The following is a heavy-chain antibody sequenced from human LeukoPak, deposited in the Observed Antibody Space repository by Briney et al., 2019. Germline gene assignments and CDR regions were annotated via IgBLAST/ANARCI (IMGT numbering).Heavy chain of an antibody. V-gene: IGHV3-30*04. J-gene: IGHJ5*02. Sequence: GRSLRLSCAASGFTFSSYAMHWVRQAPGKGLEWVAVISYDGSNKYYADSVKGRFTISRDNSKNTLYLQMNSLRAEDTAVYYCARDTTPYDFGNWFDPWGQGTLVTVSS. CDR3: ARDTTPYDFGNWFDP. CDR2: ISYDGSNK. D-gene: IGHD3-3*01. CDR1: GFTFSSYA.